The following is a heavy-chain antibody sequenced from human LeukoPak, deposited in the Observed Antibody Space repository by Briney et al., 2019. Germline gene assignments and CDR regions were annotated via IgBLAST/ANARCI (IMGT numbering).Heavy chain of an antibody. Sequence: GGSLRLSCAAPGFTFSSYSMNWVRQAPGKGLEWVSSISSSSSYIYYADSVKGRFTISRDNAKNSLYLQMNSLRAEDTAVYYCARDLYGSGSYLYGMDVWGQGTTVTVSS. CDR3: ARDLYGSGSYLYGMDV. CDR1: GFTFSSYS. D-gene: IGHD3-10*01. CDR2: ISSSSSYI. V-gene: IGHV3-21*01. J-gene: IGHJ6*02.